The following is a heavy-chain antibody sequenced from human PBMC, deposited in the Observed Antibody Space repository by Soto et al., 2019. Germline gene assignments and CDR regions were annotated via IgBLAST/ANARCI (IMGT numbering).Heavy chain of an antibody. Sequence: SVKVSCKASGFTFTSSAMMWVRQARGQRLEWLGWIVVGSGNTNYAQKFQERVTITRDMSTSTAYMELGSLRSEDTAVDDGAADPRHWGWGSWGQGTLVTVSS. V-gene: IGHV1-58*02. CDR1: GFTFTSSA. CDR2: IVVGSGNT. J-gene: IGHJ5*02. D-gene: IGHD7-27*01. CDR3: AADPRHWGWGS.